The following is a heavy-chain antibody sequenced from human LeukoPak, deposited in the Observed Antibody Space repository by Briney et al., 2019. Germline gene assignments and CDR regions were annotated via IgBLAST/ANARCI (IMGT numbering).Heavy chain of an antibody. CDR3: AGLVGRYSSGLYYYYFDY. V-gene: IGHV4-4*02. Sequence: SGTLSLTCTVSGDSINSLDLWSWVRQPPGKGLEWIGEMYLSGTTHSNPSVKSRVTISIDKSKNQFYLNLSSVTAADTAVYYCAGLVGRYSSGLYYYYFDYWGQGTLVTVSS. CDR2: MYLSGTT. CDR1: GDSINSLDL. D-gene: IGHD3-22*01. J-gene: IGHJ4*02.